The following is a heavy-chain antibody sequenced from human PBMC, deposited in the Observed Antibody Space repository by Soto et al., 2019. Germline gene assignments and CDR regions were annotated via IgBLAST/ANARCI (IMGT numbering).Heavy chain of an antibody. CDR1: GFTFSSYS. V-gene: IGHV3-48*01. D-gene: IGHD2-2*01. CDR2: ISSSSSTI. J-gene: IGHJ6*03. Sequence: PGGSLRLSCAASGFTFSSYSMNWVRQAPGKGLEWVSYISSSSSTIYYAESVKGRFTISRDNAKNSLYLQMNSLRAEDTAVYYCASWSFVVVVPAAEPYYMDVWGKGTTVTVSS. CDR3: ASWSFVVVVPAAEPYYMDV.